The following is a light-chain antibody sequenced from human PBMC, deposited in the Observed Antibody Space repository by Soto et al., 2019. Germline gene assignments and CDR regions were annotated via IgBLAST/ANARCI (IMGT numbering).Light chain of an antibody. CDR3: QQYYSYPLIT. CDR2: AAS. Sequence: IRITQSPSSLAESTVDGGTSTCLASQGISSYLAWYQQKPGKAPKLLIYAASTLQSGVPSRFSGSGSGTDFTLTIRCLQSEDFATYYCQQYYSYPLITFGQGQRLAIK. V-gene: IGKV1-8*01. J-gene: IGKJ5*01. CDR1: QGISSY.